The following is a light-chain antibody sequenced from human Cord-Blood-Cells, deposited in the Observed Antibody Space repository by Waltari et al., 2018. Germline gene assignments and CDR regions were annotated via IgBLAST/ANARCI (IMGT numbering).Light chain of an antibody. CDR1: SSAVGSYNL. J-gene: IGLJ3*02. CDR3: YSYAGSSTFV. Sequence: QSALTQPASVSGSPGQSITISCTGTSSAVGSYNLVSWYQQHPGKAPKLMIYEGSKRPSGVSNRFSGSKSGNTASLTISGLQAEDEADYYCYSYAGSSTFVFGGGTKLTVL. V-gene: IGLV2-23*01. CDR2: EGS.